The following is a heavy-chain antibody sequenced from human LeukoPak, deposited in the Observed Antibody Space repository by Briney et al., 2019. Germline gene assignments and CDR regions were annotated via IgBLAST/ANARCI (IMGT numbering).Heavy chain of an antibody. Sequence: ASVKVSCKASGYTFTSYDINWVRQATGQGLEWMGWMSPNSGNTGYAQKFQGRVTMTRNTSISTAYMELSSLRSEDTAVYYCARGPLNSGRLSYYFDYWGQGTLVTVSS. V-gene: IGHV1-8*01. CDR1: GYTFTSYD. CDR3: ARGPLNSGRLSYYFDY. D-gene: IGHD1-26*01. J-gene: IGHJ4*02. CDR2: MSPNSGNT.